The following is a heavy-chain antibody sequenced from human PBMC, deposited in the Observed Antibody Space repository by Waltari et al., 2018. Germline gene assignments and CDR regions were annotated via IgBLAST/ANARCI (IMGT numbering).Heavy chain of an antibody. D-gene: IGHD5-18*01. V-gene: IGHV1-46*01. J-gene: IGHJ4*02. CDR1: GYTFTSYY. Sequence: QVQLVQSGAEVKKPGASVKVSCKASGYTFTSYYMHWVRQAPGQGLEWMGISNPSGGSTSYEQKFQGRVTMTRDTSTSTVYMELSSLRSEDTAVYYCARDKGGGDTAMVTLDYWGQGTLVTVSS. CDR2: SNPSGGST. CDR3: ARDKGGGDTAMVTLDY.